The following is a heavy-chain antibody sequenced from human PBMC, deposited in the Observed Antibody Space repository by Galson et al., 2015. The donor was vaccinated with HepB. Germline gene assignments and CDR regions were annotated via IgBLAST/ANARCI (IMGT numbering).Heavy chain of an antibody. V-gene: IGHV1-46*04. CDR2: IKPSGGGT. CDR1: GYTFTTYY. D-gene: IGHD3-16*02. J-gene: IGHJ4*02. CDR3: ARDQAYSYRNPGLDY. Sequence: SVKVSCKASGYTFTTYYIHWVRQAPGQGLEWMGIIKPSGGGTTYAQKLQGRVSMTRDTSTSTVYMELSSLRSEDTAVYYCARDQAYSYRNPGLDYGGQGPLVTVSS.